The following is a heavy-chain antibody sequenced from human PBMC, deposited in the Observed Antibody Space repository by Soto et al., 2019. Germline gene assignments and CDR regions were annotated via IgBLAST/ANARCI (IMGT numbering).Heavy chain of an antibody. CDR1: GFSLSTSGVG. Sequence: SGPTLVKPAQSLTLTCTFSGFSLSTSGVGVGWIRQPPGKALEWLALIYWDDDKRYSPSLKSRLTITKDTSKNQVVLTMTNMDPVDTATYYCAHSPLGSLDYDILTGYYYNWFDPWGQ. CDR2: IYWDDDK. D-gene: IGHD3-9*01. V-gene: IGHV2-5*02. CDR3: AHSPLGSLDYDILTGYYYNWFDP. J-gene: IGHJ5*02.